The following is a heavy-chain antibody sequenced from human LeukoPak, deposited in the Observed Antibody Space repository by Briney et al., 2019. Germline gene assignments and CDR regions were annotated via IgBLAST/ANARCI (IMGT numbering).Heavy chain of an antibody. CDR3: ASVDYYGSGNYYNDVDY. CDR1: GFTFRSYS. V-gene: IGHV3-21*01. J-gene: IGHJ4*02. CDR2: ISSSSSYI. Sequence: GGSLRLSCAGSGFTFRSYSMNWVRQAPRKGLEWVSSISSSSSYIYYADSVKGRFTISRDNAKNSLYLQMNSLRAEDTALYYCASVDYYGSGNYYNDVDYWGQGTLVTVSS. D-gene: IGHD3-10*01.